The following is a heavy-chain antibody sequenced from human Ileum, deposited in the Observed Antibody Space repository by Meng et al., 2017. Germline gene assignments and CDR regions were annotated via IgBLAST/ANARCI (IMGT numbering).Heavy chain of an antibody. D-gene: IGHD3-10*01. CDR3: ARVKTIRDPFDY. V-gene: IGHV5-51*01. CDR1: GYSFTNYW. J-gene: IGHJ4*02. CDR2: ISPSESDV. Sequence: GGSLRLSCKGSGYSFTNYWVGWVRQRPGKGLEWMGIISPSESDVRYSPSFQGQVTISADKSISTTYLHWSSLKASDIAMYYCARVKTIRDPFDYWGQGTRVTVSS.